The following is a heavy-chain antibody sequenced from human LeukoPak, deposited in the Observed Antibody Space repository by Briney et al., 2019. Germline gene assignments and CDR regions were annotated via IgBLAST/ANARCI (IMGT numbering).Heavy chain of an antibody. CDR3: ARRVIFGVYHDY. J-gene: IGHJ4*02. V-gene: IGHV4-39*01. D-gene: IGHD3-3*01. CDR1: GGSISSSSYY. Sequence: SETLFLTCTVSGGSISSSSYYWGWIRQPPGKGLEWIGSIYYSGSTYYNPSLKSRVTISVDTSKNQFSLKLSSVTAADTAVYYCARRVIFGVYHDYWGQGTLVTVSS. CDR2: IYYSGST.